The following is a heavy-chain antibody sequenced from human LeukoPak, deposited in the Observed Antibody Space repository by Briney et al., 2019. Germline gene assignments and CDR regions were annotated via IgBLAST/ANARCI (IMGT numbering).Heavy chain of an antibody. J-gene: IGHJ3*02. V-gene: IGHV3-30*04. D-gene: IGHD6-13*01. CDR1: GFTFSSYA. Sequence: PGGSLRLSCAASGFTFSSYAMHWVRQAPGKGLEWVAVISYDGSNKYYADSVKGRFTISRDNSKNTLYLQMNSLRAEDTAVYYCARASGYSSSPHDAFDIWGQGTMVTVSS. CDR3: ARASGYSSSPHDAFDI. CDR2: ISYDGSNK.